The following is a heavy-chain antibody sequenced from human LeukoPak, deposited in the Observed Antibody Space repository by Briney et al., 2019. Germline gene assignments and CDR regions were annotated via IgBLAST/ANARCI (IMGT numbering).Heavy chain of an antibody. Sequence: GASVKVSCKASGYTFTGYYMHWVRQAPGQGLEWMGWINPNSGGTNYAQKFQGRVTMTRDTSISTAYMELSSLRSEDTAVYYCATVRPWFPDYYFDYWGQGTLVTVSS. CDR1: GYTFTGYY. J-gene: IGHJ4*02. CDR2: INPNSGGT. D-gene: IGHD3-10*01. V-gene: IGHV1-2*02. CDR3: ATVRPWFPDYYFDY.